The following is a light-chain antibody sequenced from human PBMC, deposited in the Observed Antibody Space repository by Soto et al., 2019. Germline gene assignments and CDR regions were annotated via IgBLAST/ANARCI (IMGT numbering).Light chain of an antibody. V-gene: IGLV1-44*01. J-gene: IGLJ2*01. CDR2: NNS. CDR1: SSNIGGNT. CDR3: STWDDSLNGPL. Sequence: QLVLTQPPSASGTPGQRVTISCSGSSSNIGGNTVNWYQQVPGAAPKLIIFNNSQRPSGVPDRFSGSKSGTSASLAIGGLQSEDEADYYCSTWDDSLNGPLFGGGTQLTVL.